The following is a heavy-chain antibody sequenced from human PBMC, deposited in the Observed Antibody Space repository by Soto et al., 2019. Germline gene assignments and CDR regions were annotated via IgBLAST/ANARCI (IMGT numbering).Heavy chain of an antibody. Sequence: GGSLRLSCAASGFTFSSYSMNWVRQAPGKGLEWVSSISSSSSYIYYADSVKGRFTISRDNAKNSLYLQMNSLRAEDTAVYYCARDKGRNTILLFDPWGQGTLVTVSS. V-gene: IGHV3-21*01. D-gene: IGHD3-9*01. J-gene: IGHJ5*02. CDR3: ARDKGRNTILLFDP. CDR2: ISSSSSYI. CDR1: GFTFSSYS.